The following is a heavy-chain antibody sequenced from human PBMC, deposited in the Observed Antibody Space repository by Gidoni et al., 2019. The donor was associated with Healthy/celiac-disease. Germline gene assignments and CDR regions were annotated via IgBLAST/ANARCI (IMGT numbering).Heavy chain of an antibody. J-gene: IGHJ6*02. V-gene: IGHV1-69*04. D-gene: IGHD4-17*01. CDR2: IIPILGIA. CDR1: GGTFSSYA. Sequence: QVQLVQSGAEVKKPGSSVKVSCKASGGTFSSYAISWVRQAPGQGLEWMGRIIPILGIANYAQKFQGRVTITADKSTSTAYMELSSLRSEDTAVYYCARVRSERSQPSINYYYYGMDVWGQGTTVTVSS. CDR3: ARVRSERSQPSINYYYYGMDV.